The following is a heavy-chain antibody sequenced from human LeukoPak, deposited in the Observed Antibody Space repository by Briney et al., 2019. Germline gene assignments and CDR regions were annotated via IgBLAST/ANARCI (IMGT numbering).Heavy chain of an antibody. J-gene: IGHJ4*02. CDR1: GFTFSSYA. CDR2: ISYDGSNK. V-gene: IGHV3-30*04. Sequence: PGGSLRLSCAASGFTFSSYAMHWVRQAPGKGLEWVAVISYDGSNKYYADSVKGRFTISRDNSKNTLYLQMNSLRAEDTAVYYCARDRLVYWGQGTLVTVSS. CDR3: ARDRLVY.